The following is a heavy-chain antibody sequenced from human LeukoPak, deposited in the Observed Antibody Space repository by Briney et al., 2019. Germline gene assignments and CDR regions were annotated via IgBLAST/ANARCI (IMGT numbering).Heavy chain of an antibody. CDR2: IYHSGST. V-gene: IGHV4-31*03. J-gene: IGHJ4*02. D-gene: IGHD3-22*01. CDR1: GGSIRSTNYY. Sequence: SETLSLTCTVSGGSIRSTNYYWSWIRQDPAKGLEWTGYIYHSGSTYYNPALKSRVTISLDTSKNQFSLKFRSVTAADTAVYYCTRANYYDSTGYLPVVYPSDYWGQGTLVTVSS. CDR3: TRANYYDSTGYLPVVYPSDY.